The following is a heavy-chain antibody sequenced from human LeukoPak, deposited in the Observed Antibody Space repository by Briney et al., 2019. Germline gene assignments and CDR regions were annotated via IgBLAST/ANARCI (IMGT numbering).Heavy chain of an antibody. J-gene: IGHJ4*02. CDR3: AAGLWFGEYIFDY. Sequence: SVKVSCKASGGTFSSYAISWVRQAPGQGLEWMGGIIPIFGTANYAQKSQGRVTITTDESTSTAYMELSSLRSEDTAVYYCAAGLWFGEYIFDYWGQGTLVTVSS. D-gene: IGHD3-10*01. CDR1: GGTFSSYA. V-gene: IGHV1-69*05. CDR2: IIPIFGTA.